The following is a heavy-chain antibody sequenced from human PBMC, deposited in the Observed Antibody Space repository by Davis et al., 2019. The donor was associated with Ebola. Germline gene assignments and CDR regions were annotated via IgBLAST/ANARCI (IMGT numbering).Heavy chain of an antibody. V-gene: IGHV3-48*01. J-gene: IGHJ6*02. D-gene: IGHD5-12*01. CDR3: ARAASRGFDPFYYSYYGMDV. Sequence: PGGSLRLSCAASGFTFNNYNMNWVRQAPGKGLEWVSYISSSSSTIYYAYSVKGRFTIFRDNVNNPLYLQMNSLRAEDTAVDYCARAASRGFDPFYYSYYGMDVWGQGTTVTVSS. CDR1: GFTFNNYN. CDR2: ISSSSSTI.